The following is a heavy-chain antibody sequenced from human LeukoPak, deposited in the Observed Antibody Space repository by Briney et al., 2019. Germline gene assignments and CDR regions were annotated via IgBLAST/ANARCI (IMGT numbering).Heavy chain of an antibody. J-gene: IGHJ1*01. Sequence: SVKVSCKASGYTFTSYAISWVRQAPGQGLEWMGGIIPIFGTANYAQKFQGRVTITADESTSTAYMELSSLRSEDTAVYYCARGAYGDYGGQEYFQHWGQGTLVTVSS. CDR2: IIPIFGTA. CDR3: ARGAYGDYGGQEYFQH. V-gene: IGHV1-69*13. D-gene: IGHD4-17*01. CDR1: GYTFTSYA.